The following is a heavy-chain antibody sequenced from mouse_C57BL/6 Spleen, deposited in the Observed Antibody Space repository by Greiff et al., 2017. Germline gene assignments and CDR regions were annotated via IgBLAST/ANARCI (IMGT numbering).Heavy chain of an antibody. J-gene: IGHJ4*01. CDR1: GYTFTSYW. V-gene: IGHV1-55*01. D-gene: IGHD1-1*01. Sequence: QVHVKQSGAELVKPGASVKMSCKASGYTFTSYWITWVKQRPGQGLEWIGDIYPGSGSTNYNEKFKSKATLTVDTSSSTAYMQLSSLTSEDSAVYYCAKPGSSYPFDAMDYWGQGTSVTVSS. CDR2: IYPGSGST. CDR3: AKPGSSYPFDAMDY.